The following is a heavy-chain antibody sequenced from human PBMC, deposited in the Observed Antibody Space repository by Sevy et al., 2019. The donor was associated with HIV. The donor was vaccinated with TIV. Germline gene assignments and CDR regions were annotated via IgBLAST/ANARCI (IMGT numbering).Heavy chain of an antibody. CDR2: IRQDGNEI. CDR3: ARRYFDL. V-gene: IGHV3-7*03. CDR1: GFTFDMYW. J-gene: IGHJ4*02. Sequence: GGSLILSCDASGFTFDMYWMQWVRQAPGKGLEWVANIRQDGNEIYYAASVRGRFTISRDNAKGSLYLQMNNLRVEDTATYYCARRYFDLWGQGTLVTVSS.